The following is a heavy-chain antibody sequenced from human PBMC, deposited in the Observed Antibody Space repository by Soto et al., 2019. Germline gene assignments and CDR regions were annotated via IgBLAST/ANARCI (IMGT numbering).Heavy chain of an antibody. CDR3: ARDRCSGGSCYSDYYYYGMDV. J-gene: IGHJ6*02. D-gene: IGHD2-15*01. Sequence: SETLSLTCAISGDSVSSNSAAWNWIRQSPSRGLEWLGRTYYRSKWYNDYAVSVKSRITINPDTSKNQFSLQLNSVTPEDTAVYYCARDRCSGGSCYSDYYYYGMDVWGQGTTVTVSS. CDR2: TYYRSKWYN. V-gene: IGHV6-1*01. CDR1: GDSVSSNSAA.